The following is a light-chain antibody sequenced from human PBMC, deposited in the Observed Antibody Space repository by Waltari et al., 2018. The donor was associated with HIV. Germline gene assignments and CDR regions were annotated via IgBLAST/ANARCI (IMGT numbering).Light chain of an antibody. V-gene: IGLV2-14*01. J-gene: IGLJ3*02. CDR1: SSDVGGYNY. CDR2: DVS. CDR3: SSYTTSSTWV. Sequence: QSALTQPASVSGSPGQSITISCTGTSSDVGGYNYVSWYQQHPGKAPKLMIYDVSNRPSGGSYRFSGSKSGNTASLTISGLQAEDEADYYCSSYTTSSTWVFGGGTKLTVL.